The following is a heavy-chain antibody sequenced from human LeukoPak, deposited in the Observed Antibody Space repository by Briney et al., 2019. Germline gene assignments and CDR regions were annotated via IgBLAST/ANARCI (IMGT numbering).Heavy chain of an antibody. CDR2: ISYDGRNI. CDR1: GFTFNNYG. Sequence: PGGSLTLSCAPSGFTFNNYGMHWVRQAPDGGLEWVAVISYDGRNILYPDSVKGRFTISKDISTDTLWLQMDSLRTEDTAVYYCAKGPLRGTAAAIDYWGQGTLVTVS. CDR3: AKGPLRGTAAAIDY. V-gene: IGHV3-30*18. J-gene: IGHJ4*02. D-gene: IGHD2-2*01.